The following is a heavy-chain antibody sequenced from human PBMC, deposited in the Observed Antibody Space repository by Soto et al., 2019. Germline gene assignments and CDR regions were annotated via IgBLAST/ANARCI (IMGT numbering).Heavy chain of an antibody. V-gene: IGHV3-7*04. CDR2: LKTDGSDK. J-gene: IGHJ4*02. CDR1: GFTFSTFW. Sequence: EVQLVESGGGLVQPGGSLRLSCAVSGFTFSTFWMSWVRQAPGKGLEWVASLKTDGSDKYYVDSVKGRFTISRDNAENSLYLKMNGLRAEDTAVYYCARGGGNFGYWGQGTLVTVSS. D-gene: IGHD3-16*01. CDR3: ARGGGNFGY.